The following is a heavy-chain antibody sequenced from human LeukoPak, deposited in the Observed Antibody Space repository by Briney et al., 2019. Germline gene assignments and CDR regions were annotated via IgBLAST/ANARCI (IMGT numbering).Heavy chain of an antibody. V-gene: IGHV3-30*03. CDR3: ARGRDGGNFDY. D-gene: IGHD4-23*01. J-gene: IGHJ4*02. Sequence: GGSLRLSCAASGFTFSSYGMHWVRQAPGKGLEWVAVISYDGSNKYYADSVKGRFTISRDNSKNTLYLQMNSLRAEDTAVYYCARGRDGGNFDYWGQGTLVTVSS. CDR1: GFTFSSYG. CDR2: ISYDGSNK.